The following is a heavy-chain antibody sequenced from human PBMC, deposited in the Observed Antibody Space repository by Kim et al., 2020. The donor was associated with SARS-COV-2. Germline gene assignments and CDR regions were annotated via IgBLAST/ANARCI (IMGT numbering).Heavy chain of an antibody. V-gene: IGHV1-46*01. CDR1: GYTFTSYY. CDR3: ARDGRVTMVQGVILDY. J-gene: IGHJ4*02. Sequence: ASVKVSCKASGYTFTSYYMHWVRQAPGQGLEWMGIINPSGGSTSYAQKFQGRVTMTRDTSTSTVYMELSSLRSEDTAVYYCARDGRVTMVQGVILDYWGQGTLVTVSS. CDR2: INPSGGST. D-gene: IGHD3-10*01.